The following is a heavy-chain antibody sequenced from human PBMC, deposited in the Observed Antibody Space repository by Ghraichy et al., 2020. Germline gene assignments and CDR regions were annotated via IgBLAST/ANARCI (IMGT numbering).Heavy chain of an antibody. CDR3: ARADFWSGYYRHLSPDY. J-gene: IGHJ4*02. Sequence: GGSLRLSCAASGFTFSTYNMNWVRQAPGKGLEWVSSIDSSSSYIFYEGSVKGRFTISRDNAKNSLYLQMHSLSAEDTAVYYCARADFWSGYYRHLSPDYWGQGTLVTVSS. CDR2: IDSSSSYI. CDR1: GFTFSTYN. D-gene: IGHD3-3*01. V-gene: IGHV3-21*01.